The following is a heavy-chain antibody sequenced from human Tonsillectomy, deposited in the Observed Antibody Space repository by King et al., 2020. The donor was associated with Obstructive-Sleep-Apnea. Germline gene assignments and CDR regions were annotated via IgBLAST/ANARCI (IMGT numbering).Heavy chain of an antibody. CDR2: ISDSGGYT. D-gene: IGHD3-10*01. Sequence: QLVESGGGLVQPGGSLRLSCAASGFTFSTYAMSWVRQAPGKGLEWVSAISDSGGYTYYADSVKGRFTISRDNSKNTLFLQMNSLRAEDTAVYYCAKAFRGSGSYYNEYYFDYWGQGTLVTVSS. V-gene: IGHV3-23*04. J-gene: IGHJ4*02. CDR1: GFTFSTYA. CDR3: AKAFRGSGSYYNEYYFDY.